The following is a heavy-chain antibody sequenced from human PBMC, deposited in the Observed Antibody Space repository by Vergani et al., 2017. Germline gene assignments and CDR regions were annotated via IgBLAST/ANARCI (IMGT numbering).Heavy chain of an antibody. CDR3: ASRSTLEGEFDI. J-gene: IGHJ4*02. D-gene: IGHD3-9*01. V-gene: IGHV5-51*01. CDR2: ICPDDSDN. Sequence: EGQLVPSGAEVKKPGESRKISCKGFGYRFSSAWIGWVRQMPGKVLEWMGIICPDDSDNRYSPSFQGQVTIPADKSITTVYLQWSSLKASAPAMSYWASRSTLEGEFDIWGQGTLVTVSS. CDR1: GYRFSSAW.